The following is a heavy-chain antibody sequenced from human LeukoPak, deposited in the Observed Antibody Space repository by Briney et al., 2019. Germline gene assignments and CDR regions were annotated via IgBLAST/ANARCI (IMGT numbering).Heavy chain of an antibody. CDR2: INHSGST. J-gene: IGHJ4*02. Sequence: SETLSLTCTVSGGSISSRASDWGWIRQHPKRGLEWVGYINHSGSTNYNPSLKSRVTISVDTSKSQFSLKLTSVTAADTAVYYCATSPLILRYFDWLTGYFDYWGQGTLVTVSS. CDR3: ATSPLILRYFDWLTGYFDY. CDR1: GGSISSRASD. D-gene: IGHD3-9*01. V-gene: IGHV4-31*03.